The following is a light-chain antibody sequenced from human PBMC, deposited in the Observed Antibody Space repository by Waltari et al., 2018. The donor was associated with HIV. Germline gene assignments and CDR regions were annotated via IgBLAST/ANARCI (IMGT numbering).Light chain of an antibody. Sequence: SVLTRPASVSAATGQQVTIALPGSSSNTGNNYVSWYHQPPGTAPKLLIYVNNLRPSGIPRPYPGSKPGTPPTRGITGLQTGDHADYYCGTWDSRLSARVFGGWTKVTVL. CDR3: GTWDSRLSARV. J-gene: IGLJ3*02. V-gene: IGLV1-51*01. CDR2: VNN. CDR1: SSNTGNNY.